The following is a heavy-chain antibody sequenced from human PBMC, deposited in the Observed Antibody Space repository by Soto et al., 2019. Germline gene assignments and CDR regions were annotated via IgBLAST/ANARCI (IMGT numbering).Heavy chain of an antibody. CDR3: AREGGSYFSNWFDP. CDR2: IYYSGST. D-gene: IGHD1-26*01. V-gene: IGHV4-30-4*01. J-gene: IGHJ5*02. CDR1: GGSISSGDYY. Sequence: QVQLQESGPGLVKPSQTLSITCTVSGGSISSGDYYWSWIRQPPGKGLEWIGYIYYSGSTYYNPSLKRRVTXXVXTXMNQFSLKLSSVTAADTAVYYCAREGGSYFSNWFDPWGQGTLVTVSS.